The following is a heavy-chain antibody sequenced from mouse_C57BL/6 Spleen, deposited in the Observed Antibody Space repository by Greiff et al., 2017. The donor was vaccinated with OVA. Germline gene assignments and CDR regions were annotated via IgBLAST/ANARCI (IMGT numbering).Heavy chain of an antibody. V-gene: IGHV1-69*01. CDR3: ARVQRNAMDY. J-gene: IGHJ4*01. D-gene: IGHD6-1*01. CDR2: IDPSDSYT. Sequence: VQLQQSGAELVMPGASVKLSCKASGYTFTSYWMHWVKQRPGQGLEWIGEIDPSDSYTNYNQKFKGKSTLTVDKSSSTAYMQLSSLTSEDSAVYYCARVQRNAMDYWGQGTSVTVSS. CDR1: GYTFTSYW.